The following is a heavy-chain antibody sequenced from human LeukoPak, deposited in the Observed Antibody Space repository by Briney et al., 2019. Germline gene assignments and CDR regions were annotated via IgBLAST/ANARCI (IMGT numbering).Heavy chain of an antibody. J-gene: IGHJ5*02. CDR2: ITGSGGST. CDR3: AKDVPSIAVTDTTWFDP. D-gene: IGHD6-13*01. Sequence: GGSLRLSCAASGFTFTNYAMSWVRQAPGKGLEWVSSITGSGGSTYYADSVKGRFTISRDNSKDTLYLQTKSLRAEDTAIYYCAKDVPSIAVTDTTWFDPWGQGTLVTVSS. V-gene: IGHV3-23*01. CDR1: GFTFTNYA.